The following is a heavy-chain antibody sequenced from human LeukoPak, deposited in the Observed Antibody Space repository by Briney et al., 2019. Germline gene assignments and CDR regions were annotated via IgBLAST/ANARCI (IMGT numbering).Heavy chain of an antibody. V-gene: IGHV3-23*01. D-gene: IGHD2/OR15-2a*01. J-gene: IGHJ4*02. CDR3: AKDLSPGPY. CDR1: GFTFSSYA. CDR2: ISGSGSST. Sequence: GGSLRLSCVAPGFTFSSYAMSWVRQAPGKGLGWVSAISGSGSSTYYADSVKGRFTIFRDNSKNTLYRQMNSLRAEDTAVYYCAKDLSPGPYWGQGSLVTVSS.